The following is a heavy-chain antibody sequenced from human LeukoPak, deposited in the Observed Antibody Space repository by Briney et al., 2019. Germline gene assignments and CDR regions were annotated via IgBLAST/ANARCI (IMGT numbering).Heavy chain of an antibody. CDR3: ARDKYTGYETFDY. D-gene: IGHD5-12*01. Sequence: ASVKVSCKASGYSFVSYYLHWVRQAPGQGLEWMGWINPNNGGTNYAQKFQGRVTMTRDASISTAYMELNRLTSDDTAVYYCARDKYTGYETFDYWGQGTPVTVSS. V-gene: IGHV1-2*02. CDR2: INPNNGGT. CDR1: GYSFVSYY. J-gene: IGHJ4*02.